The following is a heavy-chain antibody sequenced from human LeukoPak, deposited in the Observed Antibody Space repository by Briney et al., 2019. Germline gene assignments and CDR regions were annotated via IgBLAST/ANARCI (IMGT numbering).Heavy chain of an antibody. Sequence: GGSLRLSCAASGFTVSSNYMSWVRQAPGKGLEWVSVIYSGGSTYYADSVKGRFTISRDNSKNTLYLQMNSLRAEDTAVYYCARLGGALVEATGLACACSDSWGQGTLVSVSS. D-gene: IGHD1-26*01. CDR1: GFTVSSNY. V-gene: IGHV3-66*02. J-gene: IGHJ4*02. CDR3: ARLGGALVEATGLACACSDS. CDR2: IYSGGST.